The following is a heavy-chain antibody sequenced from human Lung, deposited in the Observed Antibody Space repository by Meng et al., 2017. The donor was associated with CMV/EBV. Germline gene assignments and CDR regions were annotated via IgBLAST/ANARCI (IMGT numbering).Heavy chain of an antibody. J-gene: IGHJ4*02. CDR3: TTDSGYGYVWGSYQLLGY. Sequence: GESLKISCAASGFTFSNAWMSWVRKAPGKGLEWVGRVKSKTDGGTTDYAAPVKGRFTISRDDSKSTLYLQMNSLKTEDTAVYYCTTDSGYGYVWGSYQLLGYXGQGXLVTVSS. CDR2: VKSKTDGGTT. V-gene: IGHV3-15*01. D-gene: IGHD3-16*01. CDR1: GFTFSNAW.